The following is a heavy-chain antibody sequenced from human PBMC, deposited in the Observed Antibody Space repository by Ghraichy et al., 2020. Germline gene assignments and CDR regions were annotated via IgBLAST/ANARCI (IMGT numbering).Heavy chain of an antibody. CDR2: ISGSGGST. D-gene: IGHD2-8*01. CDR1: GFTFSSYA. Sequence: LSLTCAASGFTFSSYAMSWVRQAPGKGLEWVSVISGSGGSTYYADSVKGRFTISRDNSKNTLFLQMNSLRAEDTAVYYCAKGPRALYCTNGVCYLRDWGQGTLVTVSS. CDR3: AKGPRALYCTNGVCYLRD. V-gene: IGHV3-23*01. J-gene: IGHJ4*02.